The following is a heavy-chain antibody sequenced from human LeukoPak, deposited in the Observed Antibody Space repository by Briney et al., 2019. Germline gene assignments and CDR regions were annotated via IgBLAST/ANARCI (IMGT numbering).Heavy chain of an antibody. Sequence: SQTLSLTCAISGDSVSSNSATWNWIRQSPSRGLEWLGRTYYRSKWRNDYALSVKRQITVNPDTSKNQFSLQLNSVTPEDTAVYYCARGYIYRFDYWGQGTLVTVSS. V-gene: IGHV6-1*01. J-gene: IGHJ4*02. CDR3: ARGYIYRFDY. CDR1: GDSVSSNSAT. CDR2: TYYRSKWRN. D-gene: IGHD5-18*01.